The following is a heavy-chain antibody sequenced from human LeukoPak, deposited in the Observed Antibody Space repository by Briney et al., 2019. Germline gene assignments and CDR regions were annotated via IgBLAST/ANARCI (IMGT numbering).Heavy chain of an antibody. V-gene: IGHV4-59*08. Sequence: SETLSLTCTVSGGSISSYYWSWIRQPPGKGLEWIGYIYYSGSTNYNPSLKSRVTISVDTSKNQFSLKLSSVTAADTAVYYCARPHQQLVWRGDAFDIWGQGTMVTVSS. J-gene: IGHJ3*02. CDR3: ARPHQQLVWRGDAFDI. CDR1: GGSISSYY. CDR2: IYYSGST. D-gene: IGHD6-13*01.